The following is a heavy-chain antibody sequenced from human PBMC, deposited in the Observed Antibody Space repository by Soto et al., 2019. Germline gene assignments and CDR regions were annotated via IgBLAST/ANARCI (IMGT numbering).Heavy chain of an antibody. J-gene: IGHJ6*02. V-gene: IGHV3-23*01. Sequence: GGSLRLSCAASGFTFSSYAMNWVRQAPGKGLEWVSAISGSGGSTYYADSVKGRFTISRDNSKNTLYLQMNSLRAEDTAVYYCAKNVWGITIFGGMDVWGQGTTVTVSS. CDR1: GFTFSSYA. CDR2: ISGSGGST. D-gene: IGHD3-9*01. CDR3: AKNVWGITIFGGMDV.